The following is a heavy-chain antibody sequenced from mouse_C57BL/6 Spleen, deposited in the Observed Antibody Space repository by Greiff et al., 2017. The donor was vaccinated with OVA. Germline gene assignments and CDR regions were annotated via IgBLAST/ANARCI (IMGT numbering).Heavy chain of an antibody. CDR3: ARDRDYGNYEWYFDV. CDR2: IDPSDSET. D-gene: IGHD2-1*01. J-gene: IGHJ1*03. Sequence: VQLQQPGAELVRPGSSVKLSCKASGYTFTSYWMHWVKQRPIQGLEWIGNIDPSDSETHYNQKFKDKATLTVDKSSSTAYMQLSSLTSEDSAVYYCARDRDYGNYEWYFDVWGTGTTVTVSS. V-gene: IGHV1-52*01. CDR1: GYTFTSYW.